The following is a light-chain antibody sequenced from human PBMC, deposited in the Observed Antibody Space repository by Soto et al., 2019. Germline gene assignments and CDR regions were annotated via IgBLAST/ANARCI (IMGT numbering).Light chain of an antibody. CDR2: EGI. J-gene: IGLJ1*01. Sequence: QSALTQPASVSGSLGQSITISCTGTSSDVGGFNVVSWYQQHPGKAPKVIIYEGIKRPSGVSNRFSGSNSGSTASLTISGLQAEDEADYYCCSYVGATTYVFGTGTKV. CDR3: CSYVGATTYV. CDR1: SSDVGGFNV. V-gene: IGLV2-23*01.